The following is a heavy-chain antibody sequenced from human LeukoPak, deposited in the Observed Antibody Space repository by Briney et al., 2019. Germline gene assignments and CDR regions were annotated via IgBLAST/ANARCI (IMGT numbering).Heavy chain of an antibody. V-gene: IGHV1-46*01. CDR1: GYTFTSYY. D-gene: IGHD1-26*01. CDR2: INPSGGGT. J-gene: IGHJ6*02. CDR3: GVGATGESRNIYYYYGMDV. Sequence: ASVKVSCKASGYTFTSYYMHWVRQAPGQGLEWMGIINPSGGGTSYAQKFQGRVTMTRDTSTSTVYMELSSLRSEDTAVYYCGVGATGESRNIYYYYGMDVWGQGTTVTVSS.